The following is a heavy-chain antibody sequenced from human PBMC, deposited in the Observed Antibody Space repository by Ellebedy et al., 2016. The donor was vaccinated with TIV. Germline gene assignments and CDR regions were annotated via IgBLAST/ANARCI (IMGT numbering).Heavy chain of an antibody. J-gene: IGHJ4*02. V-gene: IGHV3-7*01. CDR1: GFTFTNYW. D-gene: IGHD1-26*01. CDR2: INQNGSKI. CDR3: ARDKIVGATYFDY. Sequence: GGSLRLXXAGSGFTFTNYWMNWVRQAPGKGLEWVANINQNGSKIYYVDSVKGRFTISRDNAKNSLYLQMNSLRAEDTAVYYCARDKIVGATYFDYWGQGTLVTVSS.